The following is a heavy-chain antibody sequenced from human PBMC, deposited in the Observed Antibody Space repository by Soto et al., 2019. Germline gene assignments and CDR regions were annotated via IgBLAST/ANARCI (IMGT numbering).Heavy chain of an antibody. J-gene: IGHJ6*02. CDR1: GFTFRSYE. CDR2: ISSSASTM. D-gene: IGHD1-26*01. V-gene: IGHV3-48*03. Sequence: GGSLRLSCAASGFTFRSYEMNWVRQAPGKGLEWVSYISSSASTMYYADSVKGRFTISRDNAKNSLYLQMNSLGAEDTAVYYCARDYHSGSYPFLYYGMDVWGQGTKVTVYS. CDR3: ARDYHSGSYPFLYYGMDV.